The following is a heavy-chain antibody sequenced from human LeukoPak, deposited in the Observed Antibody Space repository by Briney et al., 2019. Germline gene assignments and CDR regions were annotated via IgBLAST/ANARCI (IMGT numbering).Heavy chain of an antibody. CDR2: IKRDGSEK. CDR3: ARGSSAAHDY. D-gene: IGHD1-26*01. CDR1: GFTFSAYW. Sequence: GGSLRLSCTASGFTFSAYWMNWVRQAPGKGLEWVANIKRDGSEKYYVDSVKGRFTISRDNAKNSLYLQMNSLRAEDTAVYYCARGSSAAHDYWGQGTLVTVSS. V-gene: IGHV3-7*05. J-gene: IGHJ4*02.